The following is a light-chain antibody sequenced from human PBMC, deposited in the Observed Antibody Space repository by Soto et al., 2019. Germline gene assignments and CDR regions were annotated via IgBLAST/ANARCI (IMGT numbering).Light chain of an antibody. V-gene: IGLV2-14*01. CDR1: SSDVGGYKY. CDR2: EVS. CDR3: SSYTSSATLV. Sequence: QSVLTQPASVSGSPGQSITISCTGTSSDVGGYKYVSWYQQHPGKAPKLIIHEVSSRPSGVSSRFSGSKSGNTASLTISGLQAEDEADYYCSSYTSSATLVFGVGTKL. J-gene: IGLJ2*01.